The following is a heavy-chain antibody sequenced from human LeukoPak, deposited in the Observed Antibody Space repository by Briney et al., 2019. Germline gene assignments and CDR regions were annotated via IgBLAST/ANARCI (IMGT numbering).Heavy chain of an antibody. CDR1: GLTFSRYW. Sequence: GESLRLSCAASGLTFSRYWIHWVRQAPGKGLEWVSRINPDGSTTTYADSVKGRFTISRDNAKNTVYLQMNSLRAEDTAVYYCARVLSGSWDWFDPWGQGTLVTVSS. D-gene: IGHD3-22*01. J-gene: IGHJ5*02. CDR2: INPDGSTT. V-gene: IGHV3-74*01. CDR3: ARVLSGSWDWFDP.